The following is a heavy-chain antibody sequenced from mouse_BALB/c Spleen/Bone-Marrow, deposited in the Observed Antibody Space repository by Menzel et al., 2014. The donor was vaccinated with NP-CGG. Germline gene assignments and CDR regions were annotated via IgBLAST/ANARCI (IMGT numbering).Heavy chain of an antibody. CDR3: ARLAFYALDY. Sequence: EVKLMESGGGLVKVGESLKLSCAASGFTFSTYYMSWVRQTPEKRLELVAAIYTNDGSTYYPDTVKGRFAISRDNAKNTLYLQMSSLKSEDTALYYCARLAFYALDYWGQGTSVTVSS. CDR1: GFTFSTYY. J-gene: IGHJ4*01. CDR2: IYTNDGST. V-gene: IGHV5-6-2*01.